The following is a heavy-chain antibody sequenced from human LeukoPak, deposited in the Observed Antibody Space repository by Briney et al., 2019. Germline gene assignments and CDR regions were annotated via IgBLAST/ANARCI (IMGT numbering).Heavy chain of an antibody. V-gene: IGHV4-59*01. D-gene: IGHD1-26*01. CDR1: GGSISSYY. CDR3: ARAIVGFDY. CDR2: IYYSGST. Sequence: SETLSLTCTVSGGSISSYYWSWIRQPPGKGLEWIGYIYYSGSTNYNPSLKSRVTISVDTSKDQFSLKLSSVTAADTAVYYCARAIVGFDYWGQGTLVTVSS. J-gene: IGHJ4*02.